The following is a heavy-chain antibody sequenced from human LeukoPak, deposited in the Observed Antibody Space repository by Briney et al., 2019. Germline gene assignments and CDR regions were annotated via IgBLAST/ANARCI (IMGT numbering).Heavy chain of an antibody. CDR2: ISGSGGST. Sequence: GGSLRLSCAASGFTFSSYAMSWVRQAPGKGLEWVSAISGSGGSTYYADSVKGRFTISRDNAKNSLYLQMNSLRADDTATYYCARGFNYAFDYWGQGTLVTVSS. CDR3: ARGFNYAFDY. V-gene: IGHV3-23*01. J-gene: IGHJ4*02. D-gene: IGHD2-2*01. CDR1: GFTFSSYA.